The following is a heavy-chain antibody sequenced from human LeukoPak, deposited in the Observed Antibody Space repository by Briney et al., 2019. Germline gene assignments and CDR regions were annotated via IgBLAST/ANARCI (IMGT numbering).Heavy chain of an antibody. V-gene: IGHV4-4*07. Sequence: SETLSLTCTVSGGSISSYYWSWIRQPAGKGLEWIGRIYTSGSTNYNPSLKSRVTMSVDTSKNQFSLKLSSVTAADTAVYYCAREVVVPAAEDDAFDIWGQGTMVTVSS. J-gene: IGHJ3*02. CDR2: IYTSGST. CDR3: AREVVVPAAEDDAFDI. CDR1: GGSISSYY. D-gene: IGHD2-2*01.